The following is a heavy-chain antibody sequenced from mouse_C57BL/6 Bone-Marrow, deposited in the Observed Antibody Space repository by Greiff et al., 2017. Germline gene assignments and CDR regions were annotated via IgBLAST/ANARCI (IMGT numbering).Heavy chain of an antibody. Sequence: QVQLQQPGAELVKPGASVKLSCKASGYTFTSYWMQWVKPRPGQGLEWIGEIDPSDSYTTYNQKFKGKATLTVDTSASTTYMQLSSLTSEDSAVYYCARYDYGSSPRYYSMDYWGQGTTVTVSS. CDR1: GYTFTSYW. V-gene: IGHV1-50*01. CDR3: ARYDYGSSPRYYSMDY. J-gene: IGHJ4*01. CDR2: IDPSDSYT. D-gene: IGHD1-1*01.